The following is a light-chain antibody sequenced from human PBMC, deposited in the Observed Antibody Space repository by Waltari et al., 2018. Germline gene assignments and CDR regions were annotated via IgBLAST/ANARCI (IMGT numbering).Light chain of an antibody. Sequence: QSALTQPASVSGSPGQPITIPVTGTRSDVGGYNYVSWYQQHPGKAPKLMIYDVSKRPSGVSNRFSGSKSGNTASLTISGLQAEDEADYYCSSYTSSSTFVFGTGTKVTVL. V-gene: IGLV2-14*01. CDR2: DVS. CDR3: SSYTSSSTFV. J-gene: IGLJ1*01. CDR1: RSDVGGYNY.